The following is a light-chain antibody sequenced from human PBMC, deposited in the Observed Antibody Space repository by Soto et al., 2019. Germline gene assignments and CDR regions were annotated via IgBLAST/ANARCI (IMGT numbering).Light chain of an antibody. V-gene: IGLV2-14*03. Sequence: QSALTQTASVAGSPGQSITMSCTGTSSDVGGYNFVSWYQQHPGKAPKLIVHEVANRLSGVSGRFSGSKSGNTAFLTISGLQAEDEAVYYCCSHSSSSTWMLGGGTKLTVL. J-gene: IGLJ3*02. CDR2: EVA. CDR3: CSHSSSSTWM. CDR1: SSDVGGYNF.